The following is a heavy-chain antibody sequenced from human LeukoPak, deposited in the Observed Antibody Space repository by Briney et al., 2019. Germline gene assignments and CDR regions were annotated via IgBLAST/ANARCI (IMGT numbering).Heavy chain of an antibody. J-gene: IGHJ4*02. D-gene: IGHD2/OR15-2a*01. CDR1: GFTFDDYA. CDR2: ISWDGGST. Sequence: GGSLRLSCAASGFTFDDYAMHWVRQAPGKGLEWVSLISWDGGSTYYADSVKGRFTISRDNSKNSLYLQMNSLRAGDTAVYYCATSGLSRFGFWGQGTLVTVSS. V-gene: IGHV3-43D*03. CDR3: ATSGLSRFGF.